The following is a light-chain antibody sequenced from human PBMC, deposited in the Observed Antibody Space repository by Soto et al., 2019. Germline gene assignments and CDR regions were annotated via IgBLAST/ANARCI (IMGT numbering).Light chain of an antibody. CDR2: EVT. CDR1: SGDVGGYNL. CDR3: CSYAGNSEV. V-gene: IGLV2-23*02. Sequence: QSALTQPASVSGSPGQSITIPCTGTSGDVGGYNLVSWYQQHPGKAPKLMIYEVTERPSGVSNRFSGSKSGNTASLTISGLQPDDEADYYCCSYAGNSEVFGTRTKLTVL. J-gene: IGLJ1*01.